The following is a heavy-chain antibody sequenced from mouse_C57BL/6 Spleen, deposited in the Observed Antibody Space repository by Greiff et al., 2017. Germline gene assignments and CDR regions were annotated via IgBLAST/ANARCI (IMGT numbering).Heavy chain of an antibody. Sequence: QVQLQQPGAELVKPGASVKVSCKASGYNFTSYWMHWVKQRPGQGLEWIGRIHPSDSDPNSNQKFKGKATLTVDKSSSTAYMQRSSRTSEDSAVYYCAIIYDYDVAWFAYRRQATLVTVSA. J-gene: IGHJ3*01. CDR2: IHPSDSDP. CDR3: AIIYDYDVAWFAY. CDR1: GYNFTSYW. V-gene: IGHV1-74*01. D-gene: IGHD2-4*01.